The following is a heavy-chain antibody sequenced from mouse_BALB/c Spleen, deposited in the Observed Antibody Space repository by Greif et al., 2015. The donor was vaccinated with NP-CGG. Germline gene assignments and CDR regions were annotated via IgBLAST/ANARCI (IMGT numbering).Heavy chain of an antibody. CDR1: GFNIKDTY. V-gene: IGHV14-3*02. CDR3: ARNDGFAY. Sequence: DVQLVESGAELVKPGASVKLSCTASGFNIKDTYMHWVKQRPEQGLEWIGRIDPANGNTRYDPKFQGKATITADTSSNTAYLQLSSLTSEDTAVYYCARNDGFAYWGQGTLVTVSA. CDR2: IDPANGNT. J-gene: IGHJ3*01. D-gene: IGHD2-12*01.